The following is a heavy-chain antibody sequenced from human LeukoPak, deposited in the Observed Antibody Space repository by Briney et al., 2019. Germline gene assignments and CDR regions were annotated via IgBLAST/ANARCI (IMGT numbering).Heavy chain of an antibody. CDR3: ARERGDRDTFDI. V-gene: IGHV7-4-1*02. J-gene: IGHJ3*02. CDR2: INTNTGNS. Sequence: ASVKVSCKASGYTFTNYAVNWVRQAPGQGLEWMGWINTNTGNSKYAQGFTGRLVFSMDTSVSTAYLQNSSLKAENTAVYYCARERGDRDTFDIWGQGTMVTVSS. CDR1: GYTFTNYA. D-gene: IGHD7-27*01.